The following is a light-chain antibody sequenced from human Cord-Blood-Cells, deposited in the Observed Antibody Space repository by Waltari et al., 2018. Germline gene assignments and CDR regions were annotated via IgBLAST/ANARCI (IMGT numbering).Light chain of an antibody. CDR1: SSDGGGYNY. Sequence: QSALTQPPSASGSPGQSVTISCIGTSSDGGGYNYVSWYQQHPGKAPKLMIYEVSKRPSGVPDRFSGSKSGNTASLTVSGLQAEDEADYYCSSYAGSNNLVFGGGTKLTVL. J-gene: IGLJ3*02. CDR2: EVS. CDR3: SSYAGSNNLV. V-gene: IGLV2-8*01.